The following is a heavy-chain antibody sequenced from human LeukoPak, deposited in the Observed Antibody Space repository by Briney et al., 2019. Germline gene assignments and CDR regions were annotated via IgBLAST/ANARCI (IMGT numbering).Heavy chain of an antibody. Sequence: PGGSLRLSCAASGFTFSSYWMSWVRQAPGKGLEWVANIKQDGSEKYYVDSVKGRFTISRDNAKNSLYLQMNSLRAEDTAVYYCAREGDNWNYGRYYYYYYYMDVWGKGTTVTVSS. D-gene: IGHD1-7*01. CDR2: IKQDGSEK. CDR3: AREGDNWNYGRYYYYYYYMDV. J-gene: IGHJ6*03. CDR1: GFTFSSYW. V-gene: IGHV3-7*01.